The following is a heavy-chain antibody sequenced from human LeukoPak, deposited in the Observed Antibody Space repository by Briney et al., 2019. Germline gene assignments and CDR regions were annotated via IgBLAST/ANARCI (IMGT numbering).Heavy chain of an antibody. V-gene: IGHV3-21*01. CDR3: ARAKSSGYPSFGMDV. CDR2: ISSSSSYI. D-gene: IGHD3-22*01. J-gene: IGHJ6*02. Sequence: PGGSLRLSCAASGFTFSSYSMNWVRQAPGKGLEWVSSISSSSSYIYYADSVKGRFTISRDNTKNSLYLQMNSLRAEDTAVYYCARAKSSGYPSFGMDVWGQGTTVTVSS. CDR1: GFTFSSYS.